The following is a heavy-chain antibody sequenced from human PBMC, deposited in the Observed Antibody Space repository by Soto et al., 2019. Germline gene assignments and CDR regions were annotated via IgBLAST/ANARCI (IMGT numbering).Heavy chain of an antibody. CDR2: INHSGST. V-gene: IGHV4-34*01. D-gene: IGHD3-10*01. CDR1: GGSFSGYY. Sequence: SETLSLTCAVYGGSFSGYYWSWIRQPPGKGLEWIGEINHSGSTNYNPSLKSRVTISVDTSKNQFSLKLSSVTAADTAVYYCARSIPNYYGSGSYYTYWGQGTLVTVS. CDR3: ARSIPNYYGSGSYYTY. J-gene: IGHJ4*02.